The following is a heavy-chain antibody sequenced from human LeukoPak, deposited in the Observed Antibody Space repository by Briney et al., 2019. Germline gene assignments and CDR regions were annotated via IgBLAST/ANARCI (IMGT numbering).Heavy chain of an antibody. CDR2: IIPIFGTA. CDR3: ARGGVYGGTLDY. D-gene: IGHD4-23*01. CDR1: GGTFSSYA. J-gene: IGHJ4*02. V-gene: IGHV1-69*05. Sequence: ASVKVSCKASGGTFSSYAISWVRQAPGQGLEWMGGIIPIFGTANYAQKFQGRVTITTDESTSTAYMELGSLRSEDTAVYYCARGGVYGGTLDYWGQGTLVTVSS.